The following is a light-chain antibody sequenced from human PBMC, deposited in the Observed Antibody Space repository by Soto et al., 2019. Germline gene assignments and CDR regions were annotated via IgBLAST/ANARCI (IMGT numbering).Light chain of an antibody. Sequence: DIQMTQSPSSVSASVGDTVTITCRASQDINSRLAWFQQQPGRPPKYVIQAATMLQSGFPSRFAGSGSGRDVTLTIHNLQPEDSATYYCLQVANFPRTFGQGTKVE. CDR1: QDINSR. CDR2: AAT. V-gene: IGKV1-12*01. CDR3: LQVANFPRT. J-gene: IGKJ1*01.